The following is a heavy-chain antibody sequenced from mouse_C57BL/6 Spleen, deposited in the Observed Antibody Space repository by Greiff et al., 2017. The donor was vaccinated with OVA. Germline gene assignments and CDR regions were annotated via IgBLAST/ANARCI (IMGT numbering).Heavy chain of an antibody. CDR1: GYTFTSYW. J-gene: IGHJ4*01. CDR2: IDPSDSET. Sequence: VQLQQPGAELVRPGSSVKLSCKASGYTFTSYWMHWVKQRPIQGLEWIGNIDPSDSETHYNQKFKDKATLTVDKSSSTAYMQRSSLTSEDSAVYYCARMGRGSSYVYAMDYWGQGTSVTVSS. D-gene: IGHD1-1*01. CDR3: ARMGRGSSYVYAMDY. V-gene: IGHV1-52*01.